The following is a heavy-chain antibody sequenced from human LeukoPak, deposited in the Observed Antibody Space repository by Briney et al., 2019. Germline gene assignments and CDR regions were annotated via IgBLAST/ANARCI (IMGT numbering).Heavy chain of an antibody. CDR1: GFTFDDYG. CDR2: INWNGGRT. Sequence: TGRSLRLSCAASGFTFDDYGMSWVRQAPGKGLEWVSDINWNGGRTGYTDSVKGRFTISRDNAKNSLYLQMNSLRAEDTALYYCARVIVGATRWFDPWGQGTLVTVSS. V-gene: IGHV3-20*04. J-gene: IGHJ5*02. CDR3: ARVIVGATRWFDP. D-gene: IGHD1-26*01.